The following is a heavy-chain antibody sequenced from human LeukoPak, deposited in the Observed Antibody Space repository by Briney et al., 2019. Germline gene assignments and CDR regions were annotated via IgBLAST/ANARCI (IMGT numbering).Heavy chain of an antibody. CDR1: GYTFTGYY. CDR3: ARDRGYYYDSSGYYYFDY. D-gene: IGHD3-22*01. CDR2: INPNSGGT. V-gene: IGHV1-2*02. J-gene: IGHJ4*02. Sequence: GASVKVSCTASGYTFTGYYMHWVRQAPGQGLEWMGWINPNSGGTNYEQKFQGRVTITRDTSISTAYMELSRLRSDDTAVYYCARDRGYYYDSSGYYYFDYWGQGTLVTVSS.